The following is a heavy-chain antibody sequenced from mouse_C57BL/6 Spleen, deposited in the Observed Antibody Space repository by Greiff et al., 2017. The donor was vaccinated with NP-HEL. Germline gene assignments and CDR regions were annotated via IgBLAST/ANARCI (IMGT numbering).Heavy chain of an antibody. V-gene: IGHV1-54*01. CDR3: ARRGYDYDVGYAMDY. D-gene: IGHD2-4*01. Sequence: VQLQQSGAELVRPGTSVKVSCKASGYAFTNYLIEWVKQRPGQGLEWIGVINPGSGGTNYNEKFKGKATLTADKSSSTAYMQLSSLTSEDSAVYVCARRGYDYDVGYAMDYWGQGTSVTVSS. CDR2: INPGSGGT. J-gene: IGHJ4*01. CDR1: GYAFTNYL.